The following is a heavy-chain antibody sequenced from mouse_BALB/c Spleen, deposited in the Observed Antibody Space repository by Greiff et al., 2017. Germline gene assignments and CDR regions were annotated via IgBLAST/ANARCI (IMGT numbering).Heavy chain of an antibody. D-gene: IGHD2-4*01. V-gene: IGHV1S81*02. Sequence: QVQLQQPGAELVKPGASVKLSCKASGYTFTSYWMHWVKQRPGQGLEWIGEINPSNGRTNYNEKFKSKATLTVDKSSSTAYMQLSSLTSEDSAVYYCAYDYEYFDVWGAGTTVTVSS. CDR1: GYTFTSYW. CDR2: INPSNGRT. CDR3: AYDYEYFDV. J-gene: IGHJ1*01.